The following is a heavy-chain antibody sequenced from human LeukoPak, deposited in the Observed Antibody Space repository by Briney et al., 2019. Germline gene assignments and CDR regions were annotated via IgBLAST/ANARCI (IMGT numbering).Heavy chain of an antibody. J-gene: IGHJ4*02. D-gene: IGHD1-1*01. CDR2: ISYAGSNK. CDR3: AKDRLPLERGYFDY. Sequence: PGGSLRLSCAASGFTLSSYGMHWVRQAPGKGLEWVAVISYAGSNKYYVDSVKGRFTISRDNSKNTLYLQMNSLRAEDTAVYYCAKDRLPLERGYFDYWGQGTLVTVSS. V-gene: IGHV3-30*18. CDR1: GFTLSSYG.